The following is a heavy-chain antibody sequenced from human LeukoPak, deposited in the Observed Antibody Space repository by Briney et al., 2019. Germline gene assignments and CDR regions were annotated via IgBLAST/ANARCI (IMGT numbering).Heavy chain of an antibody. CDR1: GFTFSSYS. Sequence: GGSLRLSCAASGFTFSSYSMNWVRQAPGRGLEWVSSISTSSTYIYYADSVKGRFTISRDNAKNSLYLQMNSLRAEDTAVYYCARDPPFIIGTTFFDYWGQGTLVTVSS. V-gene: IGHV3-21*01. CDR3: ARDPPFIIGTTFFDY. CDR2: ISTSSTYI. J-gene: IGHJ4*02. D-gene: IGHD1-20*01.